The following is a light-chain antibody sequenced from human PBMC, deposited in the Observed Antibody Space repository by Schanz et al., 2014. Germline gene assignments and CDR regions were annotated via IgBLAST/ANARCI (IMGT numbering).Light chain of an antibody. CDR3: QQYYNYPRT. CDR2: GAS. V-gene: IGKV3-15*01. CDR1: QSVSSN. J-gene: IGKJ1*01. Sequence: EIVMTQSPATLSVSPGERATLSCRASQSVSSNLAWYQQKPGQAPRLLIYGASTRATGIPARFSGSGSGTEFTLTISSLQSEDFATYFCQQYYNYPRTFGQGTKVEIK.